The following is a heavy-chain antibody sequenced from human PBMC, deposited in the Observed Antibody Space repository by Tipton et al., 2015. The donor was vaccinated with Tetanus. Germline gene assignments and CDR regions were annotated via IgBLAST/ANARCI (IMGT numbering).Heavy chain of an antibody. CDR2: IYTSGST. Sequence: TLSLTCTVSGGSISSYYWSWIRQPAGKGLEWIGRIYTSGSTNYNPSLKSRVTISVDTSKNQFSLKLSSVTAADTAVYYCARDRQTPVTTHNWFDPWGQGTLVTVSS. D-gene: IGHD4-11*01. J-gene: IGHJ5*02. V-gene: IGHV4-4*07. CDR1: GGSISSYY. CDR3: ARDRQTPVTTHNWFDP.